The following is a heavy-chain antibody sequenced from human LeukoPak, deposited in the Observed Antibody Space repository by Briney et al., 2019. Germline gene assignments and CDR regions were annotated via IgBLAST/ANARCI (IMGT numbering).Heavy chain of an antibody. CDR2: MNPNSGNT. Sequence: AASVKVSCKASGYTFTSSDINWVRQATGQGLEWMGWMNPNSGNTASAQKFQGRVTMTRNTSISTAYMELSSLRSEDTAVYYCARSSSTLSDAFDIWGQGTMVTVSS. V-gene: IGHV1-8*01. CDR1: GYTFTSSD. J-gene: IGHJ3*02. CDR3: ARSSSTLSDAFDI.